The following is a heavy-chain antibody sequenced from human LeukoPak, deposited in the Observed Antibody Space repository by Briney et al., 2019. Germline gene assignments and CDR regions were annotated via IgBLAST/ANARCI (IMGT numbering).Heavy chain of an antibody. CDR3: ARSYGDYLAFDI. V-gene: IGHV4-39*01. J-gene: IGHJ3*02. CDR2: IYYSGST. CDR1: GGSISSTNYC. D-gene: IGHD4-17*01. Sequence: PSETLSLTCTVSGGSISSTNYCWGWIRQPPGKGLEWIGTIYYSGSTYYNPSLKSRVTISVDTSKNQFSLKLSSVTAADTAVYYCARSYGDYLAFDIWGQGTMVTVSS.